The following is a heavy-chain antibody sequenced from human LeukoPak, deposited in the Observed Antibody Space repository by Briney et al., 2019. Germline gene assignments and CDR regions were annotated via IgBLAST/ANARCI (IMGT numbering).Heavy chain of an antibody. D-gene: IGHD3-10*01. CDR3: AKAQESLGSGSFFDY. J-gene: IGHJ4*02. CDR1: RFTFSSYG. Sequence: GGSLRLSCAASRFTFSSYGMHWVRQAPGKGLEWVAVISYDGSSKYYADSVKGRFTISRDNSKNTLWLQMNSLSAEDTAVYFCAKAQESLGSGSFFDYWGQGTLVTVSS. CDR2: ISYDGSSK. V-gene: IGHV3-30*18.